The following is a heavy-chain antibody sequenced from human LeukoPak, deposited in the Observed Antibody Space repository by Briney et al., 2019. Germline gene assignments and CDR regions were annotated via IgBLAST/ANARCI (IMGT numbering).Heavy chain of an antibody. Sequence: GGSLRLSCTASGFTFGDYAMSWVRQAPGKGLEWVSFIRSKAYGGTTEYAASVKGRFTISRDDSESIAYLQMNSLKTEDTAVYYCTRDKVNDFWSGYFRYYYYYVDVWGKGTTVTVSS. D-gene: IGHD3-3*01. J-gene: IGHJ6*03. CDR1: GFTFGDYA. V-gene: IGHV3-49*04. CDR3: TRDKVNDFWSGYFRYYYYYVDV. CDR2: IRSKAYGGTT.